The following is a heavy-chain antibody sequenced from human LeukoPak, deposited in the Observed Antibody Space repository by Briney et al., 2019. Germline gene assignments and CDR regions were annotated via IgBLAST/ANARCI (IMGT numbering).Heavy chain of an antibody. D-gene: IGHD2-21*02. J-gene: IGHJ4*02. V-gene: IGHV4-4*07. CDR3: ARGVSVVVTAIFAYYFDY. Sequence: SETLSLTCTVSGGSISSYYWSWIRQPAGKGLEWIGRIYTSGSTNYDPSLKSRVTMSVDTSKNQFSLKLSSVTAADTAVYYCARGVSVVVTAIFAYYFDYWGQGTLVTVSS. CDR2: IYTSGST. CDR1: GGSISSYY.